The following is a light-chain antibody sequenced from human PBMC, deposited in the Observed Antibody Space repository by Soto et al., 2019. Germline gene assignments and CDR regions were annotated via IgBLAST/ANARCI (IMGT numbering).Light chain of an antibody. CDR2: AAS. CDR3: QQYGSSPRT. Sequence: EIALTQSAGTLSLSPGERATVXCRANESIRNYLAWYQQKPGEPPRLLIYAASSRAPRIPHRFSGRGSGPDFTLTIRRREPEDFAVYYCQQYGSSPRTFGQGTRLDIK. J-gene: IGKJ5*01. CDR1: ESIRNY. V-gene: IGKV3-20*01.